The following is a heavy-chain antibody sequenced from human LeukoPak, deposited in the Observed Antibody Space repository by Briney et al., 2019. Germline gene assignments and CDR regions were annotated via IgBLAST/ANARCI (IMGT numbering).Heavy chain of an antibody. D-gene: IGHD2-2*01. CDR3: ARGDIVVVPAARIWFDP. CDR2: IYYSRSP. CDR1: GGSISSGDYY. V-gene: IGHV4-30-4*01. Sequence: SETLSLTCTVSGGSISSGDYYWSWIRQPPGKGLEWIGYIYYSRSPYYNPSLKSRVTISVDTSKNQFSLKLSSVTAADTAVYYCARGDIVVVPAARIWFDPWGQGTLVTVSS. J-gene: IGHJ5*02.